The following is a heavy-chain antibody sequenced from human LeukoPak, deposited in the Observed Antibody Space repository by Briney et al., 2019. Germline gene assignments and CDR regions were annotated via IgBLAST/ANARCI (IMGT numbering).Heavy chain of an antibody. Sequence: GRSLRPSCAASGFTFSDYAIHWVRQAPGKGLEWVAIISYDGGNKYYTDSVRGRFTISRDNSKNTLYLQMNSLRAEDTAVYYCAKAGGYCSAGTCYSNFWGQGTLVTVSS. V-gene: IGHV3-30*18. CDR2: ISYDGGNK. D-gene: IGHD2-15*01. CDR3: AKAGGYCSAGTCYSNF. J-gene: IGHJ4*02. CDR1: GFTFSDYA.